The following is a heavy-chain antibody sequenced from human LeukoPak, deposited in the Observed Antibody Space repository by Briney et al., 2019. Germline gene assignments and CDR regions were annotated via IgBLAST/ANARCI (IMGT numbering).Heavy chain of an antibody. Sequence: SETLSLTCTVSGGSISSSSYYWGWLRQPPGKGLEWIGSIYYSGSTYYNPSLKSRVTISVDTSKNQFSLKLSSVTAADTAVYYCARDSGIYPHDAFDIWGQGTMVTVSS. J-gene: IGHJ3*02. CDR1: GGSISSSSYY. D-gene: IGHD1-26*01. CDR3: ARDSGIYPHDAFDI. CDR2: IYYSGST. V-gene: IGHV4-39*07.